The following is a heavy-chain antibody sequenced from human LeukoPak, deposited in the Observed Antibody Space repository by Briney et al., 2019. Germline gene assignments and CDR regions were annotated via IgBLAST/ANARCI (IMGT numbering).Heavy chain of an antibody. V-gene: IGHV4-30-2*01. CDR3: AREGSSWYGRWFDP. Sequence: PSETLSLTCAVSGGSISSGGYSWSWIRQPPGKGLEWIGYIYHSGSTYYNPSLKSRVTISVDTSKNQFSLKLSSVTAADTAVYYCAREGSSWYGRWFDPWGQGTLVTVSS. D-gene: IGHD6-13*01. CDR2: IYHSGST. CDR1: GGSISSGGYS. J-gene: IGHJ5*02.